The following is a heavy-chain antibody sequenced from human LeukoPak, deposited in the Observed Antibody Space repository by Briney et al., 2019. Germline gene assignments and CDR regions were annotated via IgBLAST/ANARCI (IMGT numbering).Heavy chain of an antibody. Sequence: ASVKVSCKASGYTFTSYYMHWVRQAPGQGLEWMGIINPSGGSTSYAQKFQGRVTMTRDTSTSTVYMELSSLRSEDTAVYYCARDWASWVGYCYYMDVWGKGTTVTISS. V-gene: IGHV1-46*01. CDR3: ARDWASWVGYCYYMDV. D-gene: IGHD2-15*01. CDR1: GYTFTSYY. J-gene: IGHJ6*03. CDR2: INPSGGST.